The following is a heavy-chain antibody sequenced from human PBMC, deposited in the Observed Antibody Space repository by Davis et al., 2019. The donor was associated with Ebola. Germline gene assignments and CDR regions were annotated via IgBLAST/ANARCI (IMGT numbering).Heavy chain of an antibody. J-gene: IGHJ6*02. D-gene: IGHD3-3*01. V-gene: IGHV4-59*08. CDR1: GGSISSYY. Sequence: SETLSLTCTVSGGSISSYYWSWIRQPPGKGLEWIGYIYYSGSTNYNPSLKSRVTISVDTSKNQFSLKLSSVTAADTAVYYCARRGDFWSGYYHYYYGMDVWGQGTTVTVSS. CDR2: IYYSGST. CDR3: ARRGDFWSGYYHYYYGMDV.